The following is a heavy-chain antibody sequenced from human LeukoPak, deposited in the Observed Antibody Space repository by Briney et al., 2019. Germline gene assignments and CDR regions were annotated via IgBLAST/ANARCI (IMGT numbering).Heavy chain of an antibody. J-gene: IGHJ4*02. D-gene: IGHD6-6*01. CDR3: ARADSSSGWAYFDY. CDR2: IYTSGST. CDR1: GGSISSGSYY. V-gene: IGHV4-61*02. Sequence: SQTLSLTCTVSGGSISSGSYYWSWIRQPAGKGLEWIGRIYTSGSTNYNPSLKSRVTISVDTSKNQFSLKLSSVTAADTAVYYCARADSSSGWAYFDYWGQGTLVTVSS.